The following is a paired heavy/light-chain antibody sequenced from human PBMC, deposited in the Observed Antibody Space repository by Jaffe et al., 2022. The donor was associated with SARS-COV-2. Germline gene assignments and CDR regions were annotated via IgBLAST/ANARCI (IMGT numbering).Light chain of an antibody. CDR2: LGS. J-gene: IGKJ2*01. V-gene: IGKV2-28*01. CDR3: MQALQFPQT. Sequence: DIVMTQSPLSLPVTPGEPASISCRSSQSLLHSNGYNYLDWYLQKPGQSPQLLIYLGSNRASGVPDRFSGSGSGTDFTLKITRVEAEDVGVYYCMQALQFPQTFGQGTKLEIK. CDR1: QSLLHSNGYNY.
Heavy chain of an antibody. Sequence: EVQLLESGGGLVQPGGSLRLSCAASGFTFSSYAMRWVRQAPGKGLEWVSAISANGYGTHYADSVQGRFTISRDNSKNTLYLQMNSLRAEDRAIYYCAKKYCSGTSCQYDSYYGMDVWGQGTTVTVSS. D-gene: IGHD2-2*01. CDR2: ISANGYGT. V-gene: IGHV3-23*01. CDR1: GFTFSSYA. CDR3: AKKYCSGTSCQYDSYYGMDV. J-gene: IGHJ6*02.